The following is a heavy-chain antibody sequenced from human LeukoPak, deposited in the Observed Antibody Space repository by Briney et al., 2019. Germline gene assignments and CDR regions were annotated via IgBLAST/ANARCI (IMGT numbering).Heavy chain of an antibody. J-gene: IGHJ3*02. CDR2: IIPIFGTA. Sequence: ASVKVSCKASGGTFSSYAISWVRQAPGQGLEWMGGIIPIFGTANYAQKFQGRVTITTDESTSTAYMELSSLRSEDTAVYYCAREDSSGWYGGAAFDIWGQGTMVTVSS. V-gene: IGHV1-69*05. D-gene: IGHD6-19*01. CDR3: AREDSSGWYGGAAFDI. CDR1: GGTFSSYA.